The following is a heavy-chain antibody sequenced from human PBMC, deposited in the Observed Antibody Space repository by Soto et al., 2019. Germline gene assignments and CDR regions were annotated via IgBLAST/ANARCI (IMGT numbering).Heavy chain of an antibody. CDR1: GGSISSGGYS. V-gene: IGHV4-30-2*01. CDR3: ARENNVLPGGYFDY. CDR2: IYHSGST. D-gene: IGHD3-10*01. Sequence: QLQLQESGSGLVKPSQTLSLTCAVSGGSISSGGYSWSWIRQPPGKGLEWIGYIYHSGSTYYNPSLKSRVNISVDTSKNQFSLKLSSVTAADTAVYYCARENNVLPGGYFDYWGQGTLVTVSS. J-gene: IGHJ4*02.